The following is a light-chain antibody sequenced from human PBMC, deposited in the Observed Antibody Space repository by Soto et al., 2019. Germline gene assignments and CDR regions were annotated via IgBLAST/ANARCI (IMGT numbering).Light chain of an antibody. V-gene: IGKV3-11*01. CDR1: QSVTNN. Sequence: EIVLTQSPATLSLSPGERATLSCRASQSVTNNLVWYQQKPGQAPRLLIYYASNRATGVPARFSGSGFGTDFTLTISILEPEDFAVYYCQQRVNWPLFSFGPGTKLDIK. J-gene: IGKJ3*01. CDR3: QQRVNWPLFS. CDR2: YAS.